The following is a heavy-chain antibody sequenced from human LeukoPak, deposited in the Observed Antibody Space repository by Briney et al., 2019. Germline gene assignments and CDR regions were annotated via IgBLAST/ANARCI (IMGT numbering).Heavy chain of an antibody. J-gene: IGHJ4*02. CDR1: GGTFSSYT. CDR2: IIPILGIA. D-gene: IGHD3-3*01. V-gene: IGHV1-69*02. Sequence: ASVKVSCKASGGTFSSYTISWVRQAPGQGLEWMGRIIPILGIANYAQKFQGRVTITPDKSTSTAYMELSSLRSEDTAVYYCARGDFWSGVDYWGQGTLVTVSS. CDR3: ARGDFWSGVDY.